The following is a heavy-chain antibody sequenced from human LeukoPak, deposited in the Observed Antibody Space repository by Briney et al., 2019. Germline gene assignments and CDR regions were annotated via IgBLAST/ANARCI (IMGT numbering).Heavy chain of an antibody. CDR1: GFTFSDYA. CDR2: VGGSGVKT. Sequence: GGSLRLSCAASGFTFSDYAIHWVRQAPGKGLEWVSIVGGSGVKTYYADSVKGRFTNSRDNSKNTVYLQMNSLRAEDTAVYYCAKRGDCSGTCTYDYWGQGTLVTVSS. D-gene: IGHD2-2*01. V-gene: IGHV3-23*01. J-gene: IGHJ4*02. CDR3: AKRGDCSGTCTYDY.